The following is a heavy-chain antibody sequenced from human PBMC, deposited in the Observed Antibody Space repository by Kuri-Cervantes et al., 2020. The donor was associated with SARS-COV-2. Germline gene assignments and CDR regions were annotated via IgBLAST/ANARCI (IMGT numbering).Heavy chain of an antibody. CDR2: INPNSGGT. V-gene: IGHV1-2*04. Sequence: ASVKVSCKASGYTFTGYYMHWVRQAPGQGLEWMGWINPNSGGTNYAQKFQGWVTMTRDTSISTAYMELSRLRSDDTAVYYCARVGPIVGASDYYYYGMDVWGQGTTVTVSS. D-gene: IGHD1-26*01. CDR3: ARVGPIVGASDYYYYGMDV. J-gene: IGHJ6*02. CDR1: GYTFTGYY.